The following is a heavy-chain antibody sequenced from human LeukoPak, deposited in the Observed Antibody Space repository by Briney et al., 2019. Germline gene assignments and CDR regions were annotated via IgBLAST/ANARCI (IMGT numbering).Heavy chain of an antibody. CDR1: GFTFSSYS. D-gene: IGHD4-17*01. CDR2: ISSGSSYI. Sequence: GGSLTLSCAASGFTFSSYSMNWVRQAPGKGLEWVSSISSGSSYIYYTDSVKGRFTISRDNAKNSLYLQMNSLRAEDAAVYYCARGERDYGDYGIDYWGQGTLVTVSS. CDR3: ARGERDYGDYGIDY. V-gene: IGHV3-21*01. J-gene: IGHJ4*02.